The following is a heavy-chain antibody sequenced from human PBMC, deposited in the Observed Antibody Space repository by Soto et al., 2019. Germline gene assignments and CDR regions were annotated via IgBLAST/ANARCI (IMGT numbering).Heavy chain of an antibody. CDR2: IYNSGST. Sequence: QVQLQESGPGLVKPSETLSLTCTVSGGSISGYYWSWIRQPPGKGLEWIGYIYNSGSTNYNPSLKSRVTMSLDTSKNQFSLKLGSVTAADTAVYYCARAWGGYGDFWGQGTLVTVSS. V-gene: IGHV4-59*01. J-gene: IGHJ4*02. CDR3: ARAWGGYGDF. D-gene: IGHD5-12*01. CDR1: GGSISGYY.